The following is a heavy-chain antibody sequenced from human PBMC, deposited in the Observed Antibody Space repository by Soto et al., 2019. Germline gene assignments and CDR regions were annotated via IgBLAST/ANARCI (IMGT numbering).Heavy chain of an antibody. J-gene: IGHJ4*02. V-gene: IGHV1-69*05. CDR2: IIPIFGTV. CDR1: GGTFSNYP. Sequence: SVKVSCKASGGTFSNYPISWVRQAPGQGLEWMGGIIPIFGTVNYAQKFQGRVTMTRNTSISTAYMELSSLRSEDTAVYYCARGGSGWDDYWGQGTLVTVSS. D-gene: IGHD6-19*01. CDR3: ARGGSGWDDY.